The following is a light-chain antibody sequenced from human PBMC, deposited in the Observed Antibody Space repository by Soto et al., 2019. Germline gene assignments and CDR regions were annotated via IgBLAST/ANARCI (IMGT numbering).Light chain of an antibody. Sequence: QSVLTQPPSASGSPGQSVTISCTGTRRVIGGYNYVSWYQQRPGKAPKLMIYEVTKRPSGVPDRFSGSKSGSTASLTVSGLQSEDEADYFCSSYAGSNTMLFGGGTKLTAL. V-gene: IGLV2-8*01. CDR1: RRVIGGYNY. CDR3: SSYAGSNTML. CDR2: EVT. J-gene: IGLJ2*01.